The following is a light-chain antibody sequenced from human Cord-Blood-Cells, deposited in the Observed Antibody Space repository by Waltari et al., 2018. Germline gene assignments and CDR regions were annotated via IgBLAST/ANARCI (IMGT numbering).Light chain of an antibody. CDR3: QKYNSAPRT. Sequence: DIRMPQSPSSQSASVADRVTITCRASQGISNYLAWYQQKPGKVPKLLIYAASTLQSGVPSRFSGSGSGTDFTLTISSLQPEDVATYYCQKYNSAPRTFGQGTKVEIK. V-gene: IGKV1-27*01. CDR2: AAS. CDR1: QGISNY. J-gene: IGKJ1*01.